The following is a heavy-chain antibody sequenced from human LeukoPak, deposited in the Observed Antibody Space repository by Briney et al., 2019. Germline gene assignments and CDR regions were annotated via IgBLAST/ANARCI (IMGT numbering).Heavy chain of an antibody. CDR1: GGSFSGYY. CDR2: INHSGST. D-gene: IGHD6-25*01. Sequence: SETLSLTCAVYGGSFSGYYWSWIRQPPGKGLEWIGEINHSGSTNYNPSLKSRVTISVDTSKNQFSLKLSSVTAADTAVYYCARGTGVQRRVYFDYWGQGTLVTVSS. CDR3: ARGTGVQRRVYFDY. V-gene: IGHV4-34*01. J-gene: IGHJ4*02.